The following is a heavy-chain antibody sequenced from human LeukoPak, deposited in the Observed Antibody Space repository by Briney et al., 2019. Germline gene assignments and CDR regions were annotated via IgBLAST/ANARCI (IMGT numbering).Heavy chain of an antibody. J-gene: IGHJ6*04. CDR1: GGSFSGYY. CDR2: INHSGST. D-gene: IGHD3-10*01. Sequence: SETLSLTCAVYGGSFSGYYWSWIRQPPGKGLEWIGEINHSGSTNYNPSLKSRVTISVDTSKNQFSLKLSSVTAADTAVYYCANGVGFGESDVWGKGTTVTISS. CDR3: ANGVGFGESDV. V-gene: IGHV4-34*01.